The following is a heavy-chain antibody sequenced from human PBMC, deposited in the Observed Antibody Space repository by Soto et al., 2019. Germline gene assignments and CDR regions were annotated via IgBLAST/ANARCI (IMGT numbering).Heavy chain of an antibody. CDR1: GFTFSSYS. D-gene: IGHD4-17*01. J-gene: IGHJ3*02. CDR3: ARGYGDYIPDAFNI. Sequence: EVQLVESGGGLVKPGGSLRLSCAASGFTFSSYSMNWVRQAPGEGLEWVSSITTYSTSIYYADSVNGRFTISRDNAKNSLFLQMNSLRAEDTAVYYCARGYGDYIPDAFNIWGQGTMVTVSS. V-gene: IGHV3-21*01. CDR2: ITTYSTSI.